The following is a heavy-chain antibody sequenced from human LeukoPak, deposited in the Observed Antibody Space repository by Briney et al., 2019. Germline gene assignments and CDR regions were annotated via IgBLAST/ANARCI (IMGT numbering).Heavy chain of an antibody. V-gene: IGHV3-21*01. D-gene: IGHD5-12*01. J-gene: IGHJ4*02. CDR2: ISGSSSYI. CDR3: ARDSEATDAGHSGYDSPSHY. CDR1: GFTFSSYS. Sequence: KSGGSLRLSCTASGFTFSSYSMNWVRQAPGKGLEWVATISGSSSYIYYADSVKGRFTISRDNAKNSLYLQMNSLRAEDTAVYYCARDSEATDAGHSGYDSPSHYWGQGTLVYVSS.